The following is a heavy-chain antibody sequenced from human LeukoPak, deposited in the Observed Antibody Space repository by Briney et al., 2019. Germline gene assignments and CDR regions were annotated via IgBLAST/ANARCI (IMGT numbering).Heavy chain of an antibody. V-gene: IGHV3-15*01. D-gene: IGHD3-3*01. CDR3: TTDDYDFWSGGNFDY. CDR2: IKSKTDGGTT. Sequence: GGSLRLSCAASGFTFSNAWMSWVRQAPGKGLEWVGRIKSKTDGGTTDYAAPVKGRFTISRDDSNNTLYLQMNSLKTEDTAVYYCTTDDYDFWSGGNFDYWGQGTLVTVSS. CDR1: GFTFSNAW. J-gene: IGHJ4*02.